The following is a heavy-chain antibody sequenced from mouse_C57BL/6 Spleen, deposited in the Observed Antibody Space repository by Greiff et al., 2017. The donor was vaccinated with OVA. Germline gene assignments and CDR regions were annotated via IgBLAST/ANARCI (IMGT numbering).Heavy chain of an antibody. J-gene: IGHJ4*01. CDR2: INPSSGYT. V-gene: IGHV1-7*01. D-gene: IGHD1-1*01. CDR1: GYTFTSYW. CDR3: ASGITTTAMDY. Sequence: QVQLKQSGAELAKPGASVKLSCKASGYTFTSYWMHWVKQRPGQGLEWIGYINPSSGYTKYNQKFKDKATLTADKSSSTAYMQLSSLTYEDSAVYYCASGITTTAMDYWGQGTSVTVSS.